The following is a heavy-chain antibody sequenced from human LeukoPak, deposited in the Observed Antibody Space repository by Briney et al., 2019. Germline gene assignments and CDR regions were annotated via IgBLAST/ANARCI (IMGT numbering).Heavy chain of an antibody. D-gene: IGHD1-26*01. CDR1: GFIFSSYD. J-gene: IGHJ4*02. CDR3: TRVVGYGHFDY. Sequence: GGSLRLSCSASGFIFSSYDMHWVRQTTGKGLEWVSAIGTAGDTYYPDSVKGRFTISRDNSKNTLYLQMGSLGADDMAMYYCTRVVGYGHFDYWGQGTLVTVSS. V-gene: IGHV3-13*01. CDR2: IGTAGDT.